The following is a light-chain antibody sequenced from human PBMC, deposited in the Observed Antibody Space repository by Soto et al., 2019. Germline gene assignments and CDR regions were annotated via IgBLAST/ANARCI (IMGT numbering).Light chain of an antibody. Sequence: EIVLTQSPATLSLSPGERATLSCRASQSVSSYLAWYQQRPGQDPRLLIFDTSNRATDIPARFSGSGSGTDFTLTISGLEPEDFAVYYCQQRTNRPPITFGQGTRLEIK. CDR2: DTS. J-gene: IGKJ5*01. V-gene: IGKV3-11*01. CDR1: QSVSSY. CDR3: QQRTNRPPIT.